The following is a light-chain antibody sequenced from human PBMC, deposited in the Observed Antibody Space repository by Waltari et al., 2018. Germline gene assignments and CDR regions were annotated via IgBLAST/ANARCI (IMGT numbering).Light chain of an antibody. V-gene: IGLV1-44*01. CDR3: AAWDDSLNGVV. CDR1: SSNIGRNT. CDR2: SNN. J-gene: IGLJ2*01. Sequence: QSFLTQPPSASGTPGQRVTISCSGSSSNIGRNTENWYQPLPGTAPKLLIYSNNQWPSGVPDRFSGSKSGTSASLAISGLQSEDEADYYCAAWDDSLNGVVFGGGTKLTVL.